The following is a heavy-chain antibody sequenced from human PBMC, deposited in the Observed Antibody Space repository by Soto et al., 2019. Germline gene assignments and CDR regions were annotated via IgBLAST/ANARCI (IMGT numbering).Heavy chain of an antibody. V-gene: IGHV3-23*01. CDR1: GFTFSSYA. CDR2: ISGSGGTA. Sequence: EVQLLESGGGSVQPGGSLRLSCAASGFTFSSYAMHWVRRPPGKGLEWVSSISGSGGTAYYADSVKGRFSISRDSLVNTLYLQMNSLRAEDTAVYYCATGRGQNWNVDYWGQGNLVTVSP. CDR3: ATGRGQNWNVDY. D-gene: IGHD1-1*01. J-gene: IGHJ4*02.